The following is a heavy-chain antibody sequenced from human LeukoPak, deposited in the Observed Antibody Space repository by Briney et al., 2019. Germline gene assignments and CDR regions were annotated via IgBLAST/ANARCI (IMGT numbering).Heavy chain of an antibody. V-gene: IGHV1-46*01. CDR2: INPSGGST. Sequence: ASVTVSCTASGYTFTSYYMHWVRQAPGQGLEWMGIINPSGGSTSYAQKFQGRVTMTRDTPTSTVYMELSSLRSEDTAVYYCARDLVAVAGTNYWGQGTLVTVSS. D-gene: IGHD6-19*01. J-gene: IGHJ4*02. CDR1: GYTFTSYY. CDR3: ARDLVAVAGTNY.